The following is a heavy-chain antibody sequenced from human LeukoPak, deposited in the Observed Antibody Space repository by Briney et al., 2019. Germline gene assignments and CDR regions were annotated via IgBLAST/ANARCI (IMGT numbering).Heavy chain of an antibody. Sequence: SQTLSLTCAISGDSVSSNSGAWNWIRQSPSRGLEWLARTYYRSKWYIDYAESVKSRINIKPDTSRNQFSLKLSSVTAADTAVYYCARHISRRWFGAFFDYWGQGTLVTV. V-gene: IGHV6-1*01. CDR2: TYYRSKWYI. CDR1: GDSVSSNSGA. CDR3: ARHISRRWFGAFFDY. J-gene: IGHJ4*02. D-gene: IGHD3-10*01.